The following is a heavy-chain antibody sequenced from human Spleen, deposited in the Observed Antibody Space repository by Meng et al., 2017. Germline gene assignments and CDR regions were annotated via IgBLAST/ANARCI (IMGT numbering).Heavy chain of an antibody. Sequence: ETLSLTCAVSGYSITGSYNWGWIRQSPGKGLEWVSVIYSGGSTYYADSVKGRFTISRHNSKNTLYLQMNSLRAEDTAVYYCARDWSHQSTWGQGTLVTVSS. CDR2: IYSGGST. J-gene: IGHJ4*02. V-gene: IGHV3-53*04. CDR3: ARDWSHQST. D-gene: IGHD1-1*01. CDR1: GYSITGSYN.